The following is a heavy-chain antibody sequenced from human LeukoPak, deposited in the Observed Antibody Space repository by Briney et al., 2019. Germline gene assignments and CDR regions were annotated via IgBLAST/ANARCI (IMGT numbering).Heavy chain of an antibody. D-gene: IGHD3-22*01. CDR1: GFSFSVFW. V-gene: IGHV3-74*01. CDR3: VSELYFSDESGL. CDR2: IRSDGTTT. J-gene: IGHJ3*01. Sequence: GGSLRLSCRDSGFSFSVFWMHWVRQVPGKGLVWVSRIRSDGTTTDYADSVKGRFTISRDNAKSTLYLQMNSLRVEDTAIYYCVSELYFSDESGLWGPGTMVTVSS.